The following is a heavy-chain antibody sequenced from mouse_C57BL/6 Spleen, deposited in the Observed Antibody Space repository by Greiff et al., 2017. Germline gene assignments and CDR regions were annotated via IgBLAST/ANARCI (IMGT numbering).Heavy chain of an antibody. CDR1: GYTFTSYW. Sequence: VQLQQPGAELVKPGASVKLSCKASGYTFTSYWMHWVKQRPGQGLEWIGMIHPNSGSTNYNEKFKSKATLTVDKSSSTAYMQLSSLTSEDSAVYYWARYVAHYAMDYWGQGTSVTVSS. D-gene: IGHD1-1*01. J-gene: IGHJ4*01. V-gene: IGHV1-64*01. CDR2: IHPNSGST. CDR3: ARYVAHYAMDY.